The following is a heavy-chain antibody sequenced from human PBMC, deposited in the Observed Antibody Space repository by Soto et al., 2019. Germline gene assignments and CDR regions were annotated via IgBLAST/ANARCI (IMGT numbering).Heavy chain of an antibody. V-gene: IGHV4-39*01. CDR1: GGSISSSSYY. J-gene: IGHJ4*02. Sequence: PSETLSLTCTVSGGSISSSSYYWGWIRQPPGKGLEWIGSIYHSGSTYYNPSLKSRVTISVDTSKNQFSLKLSSVTAADTAVYYCASRTSSIAVAGTFFDYWGQGTLVTVSS. CDR3: ASRTSSIAVAGTFFDY. D-gene: IGHD6-19*01. CDR2: IYHSGST.